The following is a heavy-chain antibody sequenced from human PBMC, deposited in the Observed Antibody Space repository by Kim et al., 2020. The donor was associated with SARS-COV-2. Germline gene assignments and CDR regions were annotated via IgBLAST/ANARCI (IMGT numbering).Heavy chain of an antibody. J-gene: IGHJ6*02. Sequence: SETLSLTCAVYGGSFSGYYWSWIRQPPGKGLEWIGEINHSGSTNYNPSLKSRVTISVDTSKNQFSLKLSSVTAADTAVYYCAREEGAARPVYYYGMDVWGQGTTVTVSS. CDR3: AREEGAARPVYYYGMDV. CDR1: GGSFSGYY. CDR2: INHSGST. V-gene: IGHV4-34*01. D-gene: IGHD6-6*01.